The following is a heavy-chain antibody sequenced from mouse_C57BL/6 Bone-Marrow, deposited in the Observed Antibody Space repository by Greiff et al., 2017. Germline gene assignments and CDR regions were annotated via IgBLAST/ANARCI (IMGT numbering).Heavy chain of an antibody. CDR3: ARHEGITTGVVGPYAMDY. J-gene: IGHJ4*01. CDR2: FYPGSGSI. D-gene: IGHD1-1*01. CDR1: GYTFTEYT. Sequence: QVQLQQSGAELVKPGASVKLSCKASGYTFTEYTIHWVKQRSGQGLEWIGWFYPGSGSIKYNEKFKDKATLTADKSSSTDYMELSRVTSEDSAVYFCARHEGITTGVVGPYAMDYWGQGTSVTVSS. V-gene: IGHV1-62-2*01.